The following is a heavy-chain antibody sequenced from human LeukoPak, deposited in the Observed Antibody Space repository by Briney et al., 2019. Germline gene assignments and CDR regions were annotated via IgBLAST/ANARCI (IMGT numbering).Heavy chain of an antibody. V-gene: IGHV3-30*02. CDR2: IRYDGSNK. J-gene: IGHJ4*02. CDR1: GFTFSSYG. D-gene: IGHD2-2*01. Sequence: GGSLSLSCAASGFTFSSYGMHWVRQAPGKGLEWVAFIRYDGSNKYYADSVKGRFTSSRDNSKNTLYLQMNSLRAEDTAVYYCAKDWALYCSSTSCFVDYWGQGTLVTVSS. CDR3: AKDWALYCSSTSCFVDY.